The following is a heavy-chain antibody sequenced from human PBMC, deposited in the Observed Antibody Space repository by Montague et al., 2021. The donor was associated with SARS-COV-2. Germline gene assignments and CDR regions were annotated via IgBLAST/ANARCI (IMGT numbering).Heavy chain of an antibody. D-gene: IGHD3-9*01. J-gene: IGHJ4*02. Sequence: SLRLSCAASGFTFSGSPMSWVRQAPGKGLEWVSVIHSGGRSSYYGKPVEGRFTVPRDNSKNTVYLQMNNLRAEDTAVYYCAKVGDLMAGYSLVNLDNWGQGTLVIVSS. CDR3: AKVGDLMAGYSLVNLDN. CDR1: GFTFSGSP. V-gene: IGHV3-23*03. CDR2: IHSGGRSS.